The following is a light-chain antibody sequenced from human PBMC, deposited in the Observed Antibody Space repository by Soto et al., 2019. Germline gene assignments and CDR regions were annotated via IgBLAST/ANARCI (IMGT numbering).Light chain of an antibody. CDR3: QQYNTWPLT. J-gene: IGKJ4*01. V-gene: IGKV3-15*01. CDR1: QSISSN. CDR2: DAS. Sequence: EIVMTQSPATLSVSPGERVTLSCRAGQSISSNLAWYQQKPGQAPRLLIYDASTRAPVIPARFSGSGSGTEFTLTISSLQSEDFAVYHCQQYNTWPLTFGGGTKVEIK.